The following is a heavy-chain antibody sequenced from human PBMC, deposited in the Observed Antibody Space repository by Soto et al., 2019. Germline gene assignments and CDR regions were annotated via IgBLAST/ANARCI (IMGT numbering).Heavy chain of an antibody. J-gene: IGHJ4*02. Sequence: QVQLVQSGAEVKKPGASVKVSCKASGYTFTSYYMHWVRQAPGQGLEWMGIINQSGGSTSYAQKFQGRVTMTRDTSTSTVYMELSSLRSEDTAVDYCARGIAVAGTIFDYWGQGTLVTVSA. V-gene: IGHV1-46*03. CDR2: INQSGGST. D-gene: IGHD6-19*01. CDR3: ARGIAVAGTIFDY. CDR1: GYTFTSYY.